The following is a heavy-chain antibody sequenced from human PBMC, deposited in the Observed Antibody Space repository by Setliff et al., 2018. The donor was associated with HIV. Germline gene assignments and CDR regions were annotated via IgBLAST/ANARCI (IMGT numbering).Heavy chain of an antibody. CDR3: ARDRGGNSGGFYDPPLDV. Sequence: SLRLSCAAPGFTFSSYAMSWVRQTPVKGLEWISYISNSSGHTVYADSVKGRFTISRDNAKKSLYLEMNSLRAEDTAVYYCARDRGGNSGGFYDPPLDVWGLGTLVTVSS. V-gene: IGHV3-11*05. J-gene: IGHJ4*02. D-gene: IGHD1-26*01. CDR1: GFTFSSYA. CDR2: ISNSSGHT.